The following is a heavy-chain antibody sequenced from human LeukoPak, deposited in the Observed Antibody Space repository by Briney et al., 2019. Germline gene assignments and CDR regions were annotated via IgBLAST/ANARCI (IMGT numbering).Heavy chain of an antibody. Sequence: SETLSLTCEVYDGSFSAYYWSWIRQPPGKGLEWIGEINHSGSTNYNPSLKSRVTISVDTSKNQFSLNLRSVTAADTAVYYCARGRKYYYYMDVWGKGTTVTVSS. J-gene: IGHJ6*03. CDR1: DGSFSAYY. CDR2: INHSGST. V-gene: IGHV4-34*01. CDR3: ARGRKYYYYMDV.